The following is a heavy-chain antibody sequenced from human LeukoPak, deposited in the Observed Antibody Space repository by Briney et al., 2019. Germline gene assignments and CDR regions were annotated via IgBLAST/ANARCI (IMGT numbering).Heavy chain of an antibody. V-gene: IGHV5-51*01. Sequence: GESLQISCKGSGYIFTSYWIGWVRPLPGKGLEWMGIIYPGDSDTRYSPSFQGQVTISADKSISTAYLQWSSLKASDTAMYYCARRIVGAPAAFDIWGQGTMVAVSS. D-gene: IGHD1-26*01. J-gene: IGHJ3*02. CDR1: GYIFTSYW. CDR2: IYPGDSDT. CDR3: ARRIVGAPAAFDI.